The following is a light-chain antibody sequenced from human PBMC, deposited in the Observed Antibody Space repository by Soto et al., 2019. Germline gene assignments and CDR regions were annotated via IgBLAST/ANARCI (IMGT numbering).Light chain of an antibody. CDR2: DAS. CDR1: QSVTY. J-gene: IGKJ1*01. Sequence: EILLTQSPATPSWSPAERATLSCIASQSVTYLDWYQQKHGQAPRLLVNDASNRATGMKARCSGSGSGSDFTLTISSLEPEDFGVSYCQQRSIWPPWTFGQGTKVDIK. V-gene: IGKV3-11*01. CDR3: QQRSIWPPWT.